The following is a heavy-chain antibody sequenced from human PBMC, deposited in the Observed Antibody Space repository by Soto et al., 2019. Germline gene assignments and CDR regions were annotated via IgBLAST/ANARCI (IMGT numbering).Heavy chain of an antibody. Sequence: LSLTCTLSGASITNSYYYWGWVRQPPGKGLEWIGSIYYSGSTYYNPSLKSRVTISVDTSKHQFSLNLRSVTAADSAVYFCARHPALAFHPNYFDRWGQGTLVTVSS. CDR2: IYYSGST. CDR3: ARHPALAFHPNYFDR. D-gene: IGHD2-2*01. J-gene: IGHJ4*02. CDR1: GASITNSYYY. V-gene: IGHV4-39*01.